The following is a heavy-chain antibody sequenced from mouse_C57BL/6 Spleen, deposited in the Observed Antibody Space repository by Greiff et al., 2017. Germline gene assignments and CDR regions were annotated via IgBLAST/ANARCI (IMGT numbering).Heavy chain of an antibody. V-gene: IGHV1-54*01. CDR1: GYAFTNYL. Sequence: SGAELVRPGTSVKVSCKASGYAFTNYLIEWVKQRPGQGLEWIGVINPGSGGTNYNEKFKGKATLTADKSSSTAYMQLSSLTSEDSAVYFCARYGDYDGYWGQGTTLTVSS. D-gene: IGHD2-4*01. J-gene: IGHJ2*01. CDR3: ARYGDYDGY. CDR2: INPGSGGT.